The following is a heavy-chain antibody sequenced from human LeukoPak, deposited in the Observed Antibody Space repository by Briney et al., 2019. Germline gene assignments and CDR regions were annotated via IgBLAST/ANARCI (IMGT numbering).Heavy chain of an antibody. D-gene: IGHD1-26*01. CDR3: ARENSGSYREFDY. V-gene: IGHV4-4*07. J-gene: IGHJ4*02. Sequence: SETLSLTCTVSGGSISSYYWSWIRQPAGKGLEWIGRIYTSGSTNYNASLKSRVSMTVDTSKNQFSLKLSSVTAADTAVFYCARENSGSYREFDYRGQGTLVTVSS. CDR2: IYTSGST. CDR1: GGSISSYY.